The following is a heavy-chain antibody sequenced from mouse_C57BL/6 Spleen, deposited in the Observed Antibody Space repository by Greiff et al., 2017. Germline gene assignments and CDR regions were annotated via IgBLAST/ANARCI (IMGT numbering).Heavy chain of an antibody. CDR3: ARAPDGYYGAMDY. J-gene: IGHJ4*01. CDR2: ISSGGSYT. V-gene: IGHV5-6*01. D-gene: IGHD2-3*01. Sequence: EVKLVESGGDLVKPGGSLKLSCAASGFTFSSYGMSWVRQTPDKRLEWVATISSGGSYTYYPDSVKGRFTISRDNAKNTLYLQMSSLKSEDTAMYYCARAPDGYYGAMDYWGQGTSVTVSS. CDR1: GFTFSSYG.